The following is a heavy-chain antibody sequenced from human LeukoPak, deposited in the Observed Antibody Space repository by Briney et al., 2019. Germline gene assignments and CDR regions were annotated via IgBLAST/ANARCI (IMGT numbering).Heavy chain of an antibody. D-gene: IGHD2-15*01. CDR3: ARGVLGYCSGGSCSD. CDR1: GGSISSGGYY. CDR2: IYYSGST. J-gene: IGHJ4*02. V-gene: IGHV4-31*03. Sequence: PSETLSLTCSVSGGSISSGGYYWSWIRQHPGKGLEWIGYIYYSGSTYYDPSLKSRVTISVDTSKNQFSLKLSSVTAADTAVYYCARGVLGYCSGGSCSDWGQGTLVTVSS.